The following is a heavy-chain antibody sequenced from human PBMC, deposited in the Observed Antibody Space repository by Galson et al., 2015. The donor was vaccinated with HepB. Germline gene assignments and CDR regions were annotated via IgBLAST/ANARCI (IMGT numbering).Heavy chain of an antibody. D-gene: IGHD5-12*01. Sequence: SVKVSCKASGYTFTGYYMHWVRQAPGQGLEWMGWINPNSGGTNYAQKFQGRVTMTRDTSISTAYMELSRLRSDDTAVYYCARDPTRRYRYYYMDVWGKGTTVTVSS. V-gene: IGHV1-2*02. CDR3: ARDPTRRYRYYYMDV. CDR1: GYTFTGYY. CDR2: INPNSGGT. J-gene: IGHJ6*03.